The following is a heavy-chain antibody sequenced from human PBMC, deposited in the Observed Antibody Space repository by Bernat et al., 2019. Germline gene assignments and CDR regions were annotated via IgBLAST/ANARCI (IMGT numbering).Heavy chain of an antibody. CDR1: GYTFTSYA. V-gene: IGHV1-3*01. Sequence: QVQLVQSGAEVKKPGASVKVSCKASGYTFTSYAMHWVRQAPGQRLEWMGWINAGNGNTKYSQKFQGRVTITRDTSASTAYMELSSLRSEDTAVYYCAKALGWEQQREGFDYWGQGTLVTVSS. CDR2: INAGNGNT. J-gene: IGHJ4*02. CDR3: AKALGWEQQREGFDY. D-gene: IGHD6-13*01.